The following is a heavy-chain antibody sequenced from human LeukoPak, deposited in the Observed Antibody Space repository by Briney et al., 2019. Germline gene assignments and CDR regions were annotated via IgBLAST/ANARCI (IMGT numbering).Heavy chain of an antibody. D-gene: IGHD3-22*01. V-gene: IGHV5-51*01. Sequence: GESLKISCKGSGYSFTSYWIGWVRQMPGKGLEWMGIIYPGDSDTRYSPSFQGQVTISADKSINTAYLQWSSLKSSDTAMYYCARRAQYYYDSSGYDYWGQGTLVTVSS. CDR2: IYPGDSDT. CDR1: GYSFTSYW. J-gene: IGHJ4*02. CDR3: ARRAQYYYDSSGYDY.